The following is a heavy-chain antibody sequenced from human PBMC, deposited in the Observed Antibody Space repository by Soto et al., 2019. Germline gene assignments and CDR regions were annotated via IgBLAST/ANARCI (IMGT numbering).Heavy chain of an antibody. V-gene: IGHV1-24*01. CDR3: ATDITYGAGREDQ. CDR2: YNPEEGET. CDR1: GYPFTELS. Sequence: QVQLVQSGAEVTKPGASVKVSCKVSGYPFTELSMHWVRQAPGKGLEWLGGYNPEEGETMSAQKFQGRLTMTEDISTATAYMELRSVRSEATAMYCCATDITYGAGREDQWGPGTLVTVSS. J-gene: IGHJ4*02. D-gene: IGHD3-10*01.